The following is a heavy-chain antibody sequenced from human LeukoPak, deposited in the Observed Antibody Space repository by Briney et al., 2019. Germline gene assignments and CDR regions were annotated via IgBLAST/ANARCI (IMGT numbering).Heavy chain of an antibody. D-gene: IGHD6-13*01. V-gene: IGHV3-74*01. J-gene: IGHJ4*02. CDR2: INSDGSST. CDR3: AREKYSSSLG. Sequence: GGPLRLSCAASGFTFSSYWMHWVRQAPGKGLGWVSRINSDGSSTSYADSVKGRFTISRDNAKNTPYLQMNSLRADDTAVYYCAREKYSSSLGWGQGTLVTVSS. CDR1: GFTFSSYW.